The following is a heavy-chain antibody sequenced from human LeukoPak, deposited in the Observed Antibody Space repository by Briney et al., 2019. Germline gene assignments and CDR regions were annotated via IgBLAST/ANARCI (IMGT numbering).Heavy chain of an antibody. V-gene: IGHV3-48*04. CDR2: ISSSGSTI. D-gene: IGHD3-9*01. J-gene: IGHJ4*02. Sequence: GGSLRLSCAASGFTFNNYSMNWVRQAPGEGLEWVSYISSSGSTIYYADSVKGRFTISRDNAKNSLYLQMNSLRAEDAAVYYCASSRYYDILTGYCPFDYWGQGTLVTVSS. CDR1: GFTFNNYS. CDR3: ASSRYYDILTGYCPFDY.